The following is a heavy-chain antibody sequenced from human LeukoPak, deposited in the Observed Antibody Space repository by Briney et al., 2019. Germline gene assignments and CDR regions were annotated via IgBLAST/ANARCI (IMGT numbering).Heavy chain of an antibody. D-gene: IGHD4-17*01. J-gene: IGHJ5*02. V-gene: IGHV1-2*02. CDR1: GYTFTGYY. Sequence: ASVKVSCKASGYTFTGYYMHWVRQAPGQGLEWMGWINPNSGGTNYAQKFQGRVTMTRDTSISTAYMELSRLRSDDTAVYYCARDQRTTVTNNWFDPWGQGTLVTVSS. CDR2: INPNSGGT. CDR3: ARDQRTTVTNNWFDP.